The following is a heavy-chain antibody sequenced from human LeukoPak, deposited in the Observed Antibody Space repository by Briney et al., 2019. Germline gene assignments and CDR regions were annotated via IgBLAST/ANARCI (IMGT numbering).Heavy chain of an antibody. CDR3: YYYDSSGFYPQTKIDY. CDR1: GFRFSFYS. J-gene: IGHJ4*02. CDR2: ISSSSSTI. D-gene: IGHD3-22*01. V-gene: IGHV3-48*04. Sequence: GSLRLSCAASGFRFSFYSMNWVRQAPGKGLEWVSYISSSSSTIFYADSVKGRFTISRDNAKNSLYLQMNSLRAEDTAVYYCYYYDSSGFYPQTKIDYWGQGTLVTVSS.